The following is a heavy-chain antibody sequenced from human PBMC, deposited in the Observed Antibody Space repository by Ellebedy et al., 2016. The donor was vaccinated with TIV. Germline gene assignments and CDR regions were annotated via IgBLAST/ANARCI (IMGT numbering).Heavy chain of an antibody. Sequence: SETLSLTXAVSGGSISSGGYSWSWIRQPPGKGLEWIGYIYHSGNTYYNPSLKSRVTISVDRSKNLFSLKLSSVTAADTAVYYCARGGAARSFDYWGQGTLVTVSS. CDR2: IYHSGNT. CDR3: ARGGAARSFDY. D-gene: IGHD6-25*01. V-gene: IGHV4-30-2*01. J-gene: IGHJ4*02. CDR1: GGSISSGGYS.